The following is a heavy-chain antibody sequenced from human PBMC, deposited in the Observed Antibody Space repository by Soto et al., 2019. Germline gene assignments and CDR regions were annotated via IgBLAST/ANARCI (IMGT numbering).Heavy chain of an antibody. Sequence: SETLSLTCTVSGGSISSGGYYWSWIRQHPGKGLEWIGYIYYSGSTYYNPSLKSRVTISVDTSKNQFSLKLSSVSAADTAVYYCARARQAGSHFDSWGPGTLVTVSS. CDR3: ARARQAGSHFDS. D-gene: IGHD3-10*01. CDR1: GGSISSGGYY. V-gene: IGHV4-31*03. J-gene: IGHJ4*01. CDR2: IYYSGST.